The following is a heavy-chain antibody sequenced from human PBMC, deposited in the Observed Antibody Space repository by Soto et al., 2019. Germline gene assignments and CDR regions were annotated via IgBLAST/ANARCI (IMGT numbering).Heavy chain of an antibody. CDR3: ASAGVSDITRTWSLVDC. D-gene: IGHD2-8*01. CDR1: GFTFSSYA. Sequence: QVQLVASGGGVVQPGRSLRLSCAASGFTFSSYAMHWVRQAPGKGLEWVAVISYDGGNKYYADSVKGRFTVSRDNSKKTLYLQMNSLRAEVTAVYYCASAGVSDITRTWSLVDCWGQGTLVTVSS. V-gene: IGHV3-30-3*01. CDR2: ISYDGGNK. J-gene: IGHJ4*02.